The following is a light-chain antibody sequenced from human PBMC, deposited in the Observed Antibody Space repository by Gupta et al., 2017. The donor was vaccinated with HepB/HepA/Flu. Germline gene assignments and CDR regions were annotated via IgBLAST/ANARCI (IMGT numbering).Light chain of an antibody. CDR3: QQRYSTPPFT. CDR2: AAS. CDR1: QSISSY. J-gene: IGKJ1*01. V-gene: IGKV1-39*01. Sequence: DIQMTKSPSSLSASVGDRVTITCRASQSISSYLNWYQQKPGKAPTLLIYAASSLQSGVPSRFSSSRSCTDFTLTIISLQPEDFSTYYCQQRYSTPPFTFGQGTKVEIK.